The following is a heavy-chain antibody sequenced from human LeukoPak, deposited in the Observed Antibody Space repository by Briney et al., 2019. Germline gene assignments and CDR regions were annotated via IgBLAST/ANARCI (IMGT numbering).Heavy chain of an antibody. CDR2: IKQDGSEK. CDR3: ATLGN. J-gene: IGHJ4*02. V-gene: IGHV3-7*01. D-gene: IGHD1-26*01. CDR1: GFTFSSYS. Sequence: PGGSLRLSCAASGFTFSSYSMNWVRQAPGKGLEWVANIKQDGSEKYYVDSVKGRFTISRDNAKNSLYLQMNSLRAEDTAVYYCATLGNWGQGTLVTVSS.